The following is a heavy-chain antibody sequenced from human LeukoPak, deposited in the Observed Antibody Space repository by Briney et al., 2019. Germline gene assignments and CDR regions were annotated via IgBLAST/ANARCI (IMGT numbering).Heavy chain of an antibody. CDR1: GFTFSNYP. CDR3: ARGARRDYSGYDPFDY. D-gene: IGHD5-12*01. CDR2: IYSGGST. Sequence: GGSLRLSCAASGFTFSNYPMTWVRQAPGKGLEWVSVIYSGGSTYYADSVKGRFTISRDNSKNTLYLQMNSLRAEDPAVYYCARGARRDYSGYDPFDYWGQGTLVTVSS. J-gene: IGHJ4*02. V-gene: IGHV3-53*01.